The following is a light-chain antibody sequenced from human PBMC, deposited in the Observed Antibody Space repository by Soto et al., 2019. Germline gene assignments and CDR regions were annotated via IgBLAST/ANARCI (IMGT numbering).Light chain of an antibody. J-gene: IGKJ1*01. CDR1: QRVTSRY. CDR3: QQYDSSFPA. Sequence: EIVLTQSPGTLSLSPGERATLSCRASQRVTSRYLAWYQQKPGQAPRLLIYDASSRATGIPDRFSGSGSGTDFTLTISRLEPEDFVLYYCQQYDSSFPAFGQGTKVDIK. V-gene: IGKV3-20*01. CDR2: DAS.